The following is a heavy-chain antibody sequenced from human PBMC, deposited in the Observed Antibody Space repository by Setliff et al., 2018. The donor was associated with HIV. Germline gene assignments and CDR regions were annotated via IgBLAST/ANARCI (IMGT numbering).Heavy chain of an antibody. D-gene: IGHD1-1*01. V-gene: IGHV2-5*02. CDR3: ARMGYNSVLGPSALDY. Sequence: SGPTLVNPTQTLTLTCSFSGFSLDTRGVGVTWIRQPPGKALEWLTIVYWDDDKRYSPSLKSRLTISKDTSKSQVVLVMTNMDPVDTGTYYCARMGYNSVLGPSALDYWGQGLLVTVSS. J-gene: IGHJ4*02. CDR2: VYWDDDK. CDR1: GFSLDTRGVG.